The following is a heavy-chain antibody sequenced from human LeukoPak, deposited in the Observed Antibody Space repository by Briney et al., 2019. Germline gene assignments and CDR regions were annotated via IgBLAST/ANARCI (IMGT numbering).Heavy chain of an antibody. J-gene: IGHJ4*02. V-gene: IGHV1-8*03. CDR1: VYTFTNYH. D-gene: IGHD6-25*01. Sequence: SVTVSCTASVYTFTNYHINWVRQATGQGLEWMGWMNPNNGDSGYAQKFQGRVTITRDTSISTSYMELRSLRSDDTAVYFCARTTSFTASGYDYWGQGTLVTVSS. CDR2: MNPNNGDS. CDR3: ARTTSFTASGYDY.